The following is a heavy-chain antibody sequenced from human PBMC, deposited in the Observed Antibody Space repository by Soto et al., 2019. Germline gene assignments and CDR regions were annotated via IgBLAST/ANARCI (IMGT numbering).Heavy chain of an antibody. CDR1: GYSLSRYW. CDR3: ARPRSGRYRLDYYGRYV. V-gene: IGHV5-51*01. D-gene: IGHD3-10*01. J-gene: IGHJ6*02. Sequence: PGESLKISRKVSGYSLSRYWLDWLRQMPWKCLEWTGIIYPGDSDSRYSPSFQGQVTISADKSISTAYLQWNSLKASDTAIYYCARPRSGRYRLDYYGRYVWGQGTTVTVSS. CDR2: IYPGDSDS.